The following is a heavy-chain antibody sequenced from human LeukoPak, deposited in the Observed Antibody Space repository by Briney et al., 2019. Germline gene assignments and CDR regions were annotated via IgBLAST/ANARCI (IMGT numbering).Heavy chain of an antibody. CDR3: AGHHPYFYDSNGYSWFDP. CDR1: GGSISSSNYY. V-gene: IGHV4-39*01. Sequence: PSETLSLTCTVSGGSISSSNYYWGWIRQSPGKGLEWIGSIYYSGRTNYNPSLNSRATISVDTSKNQFSLKLSSVTAADTAVYHCAGHHPYFYDSNGYSWFDPWGQGNLVNGSS. D-gene: IGHD3-22*01. J-gene: IGHJ5*02. CDR2: IYYSGRT.